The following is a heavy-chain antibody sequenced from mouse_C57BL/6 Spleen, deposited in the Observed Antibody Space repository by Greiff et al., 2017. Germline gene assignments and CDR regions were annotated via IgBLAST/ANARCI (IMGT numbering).Heavy chain of an antibody. Sequence: EVQLVESGGGLVKPGGSLKLSCAASGFTFSSYTMSWVRQTPEKRLEWVATISGGGGNTYYPDSVKGRFTISRDNANNTLYLQMSILRSEDTALYYCARHNGNYPYAMDYWGQGTSVTVSS. J-gene: IGHJ4*01. D-gene: IGHD2-1*01. CDR3: ARHNGNYPYAMDY. CDR2: ISGGGGNT. CDR1: GFTFSSYT. V-gene: IGHV5-9*01.